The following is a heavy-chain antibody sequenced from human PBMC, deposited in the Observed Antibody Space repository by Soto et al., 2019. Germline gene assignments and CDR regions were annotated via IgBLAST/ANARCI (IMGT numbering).Heavy chain of an antibody. CDR2: INHSGST. Sequence: QVQLQQWGAGLLKTSETLSLTCAVYGGSFSGYYWSWIRQPPGKGLEWIGEINHSGSTNYNPSLKSRVTISVDTSKNQFSLKLSSVTAADTAVYYCARVTDFWSGYYLRWFDPWGQGTLVTVSS. CDR1: GGSFSGYY. V-gene: IGHV4-34*01. D-gene: IGHD3-3*01. CDR3: ARVTDFWSGYYLRWFDP. J-gene: IGHJ5*02.